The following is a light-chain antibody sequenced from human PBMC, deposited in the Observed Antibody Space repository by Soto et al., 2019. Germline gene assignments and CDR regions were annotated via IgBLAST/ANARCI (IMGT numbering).Light chain of an antibody. V-gene: IGLV3-1*01. Sequence: SYELTQPPSVSVSPGQTANITCSGDKLGDKYACWYQQKPGQSPVLVIYQDTKRPSGIPERISGSNSGNTATLTISGTQAMDEADYYCQAWDSSTRVFGGGTKLTVL. CDR1: KLGDKY. CDR3: QAWDSSTRV. J-gene: IGLJ2*01. CDR2: QDT.